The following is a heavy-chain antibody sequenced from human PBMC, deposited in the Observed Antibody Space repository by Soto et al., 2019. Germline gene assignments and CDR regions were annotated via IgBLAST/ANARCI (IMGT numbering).Heavy chain of an antibody. CDR2: ISAYNGNT. CDR1: GYTFTSYG. CDR3: ARGYCSGGSCWTFDY. J-gene: IGHJ4*02. V-gene: IGHV1-18*01. D-gene: IGHD2-15*01. Sequence: ASVKVSCKXSGYTFTSYGISWVRQAPGQGLEWMGWISAYNGNTNYAQKLQGRVTMTTDTSTSTAYMELRSLRSDDTAVYYCARGYCSGGSCWTFDYWGQGTLVTVSS.